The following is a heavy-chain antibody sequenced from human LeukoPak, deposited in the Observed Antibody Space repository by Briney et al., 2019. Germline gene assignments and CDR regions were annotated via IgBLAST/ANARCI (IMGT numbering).Heavy chain of an antibody. Sequence: GASVKVSCKASGYTFTNYGISWVRQAPGQGLEWMGWISTYNVNTIYAQKFQGRVTMTTDTSTSTAYMELRSLRSDDTAVYYCARTRRRYLDWLLYRVYMAFGGKGTTVTVSS. V-gene: IGHV1-18*01. CDR2: ISTYNVNT. CDR1: GYTFTNYG. D-gene: IGHD3-9*01. CDR3: ARTRRRYLDWLLYRVYMAF. J-gene: IGHJ6*03.